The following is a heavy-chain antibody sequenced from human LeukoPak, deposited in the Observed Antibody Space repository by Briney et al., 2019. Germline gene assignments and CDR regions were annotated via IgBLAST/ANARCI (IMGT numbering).Heavy chain of an antibody. V-gene: IGHV3-74*01. J-gene: IGHJ4*02. CDR2: ISGDGSGT. D-gene: IGHD6-6*01. CDR1: GFTLRNYW. CDR3: ARYSSSSGGPSYYLDY. Sequence: GGSLRLSCAASGFTLRNYWMHWVRQVPGRGLGWVSRISGDGSGTNYADSVKGRFTISRDNAKNTVYLQINNLRAQDTAVYFCARYSSSSGGPSYYLDYWGQGTLVTVSS.